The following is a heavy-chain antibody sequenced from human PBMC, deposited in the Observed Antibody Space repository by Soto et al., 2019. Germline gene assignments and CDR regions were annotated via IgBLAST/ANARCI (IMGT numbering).Heavy chain of an antibody. CDR2: ISAYNGDT. CDR3: ASHPVSGSLHFDS. D-gene: IGHD1-26*01. CDR1: GYTFHTYG. J-gene: IGHJ4*02. Sequence: ASVKVSCKASGYTFHTYGVSWLRQAPGQGLEWMGRISAYNGDTNYAQKLQGRLTMTTDTSTRTAYMELRSLRSDDTAVYYCASHPVSGSLHFDSWGQGTLVTVSS. V-gene: IGHV1-18*04.